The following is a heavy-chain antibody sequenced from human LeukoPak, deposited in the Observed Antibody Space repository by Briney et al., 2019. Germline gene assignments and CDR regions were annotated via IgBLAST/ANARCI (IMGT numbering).Heavy chain of an antibody. D-gene: IGHD5-18*01. Sequence: KTSETLSLTCAVYGGSFSGYYWSWIRQPPGKGLEWIGEINHSGTTNYNPSLKSRVTISVDTSKNQFSLKLSSVTAADTAVYYCACLMDTEVYWGQGTLVTVSS. V-gene: IGHV4-34*01. CDR3: ACLMDTEVY. CDR1: GGSFSGYY. CDR2: INHSGTT. J-gene: IGHJ4*02.